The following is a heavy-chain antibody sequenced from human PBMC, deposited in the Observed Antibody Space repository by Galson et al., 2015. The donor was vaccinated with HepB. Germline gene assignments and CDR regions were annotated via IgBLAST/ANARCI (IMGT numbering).Heavy chain of an antibody. J-gene: IGHJ4*02. V-gene: IGHV1-46*01. CDR1: GYTFTNYY. CDR2: INPSGGGT. Sequence: SVKVSCKASGYTFTNYYMHWVRQAPGQGLEWMGIINPSGGGTTYAQKFQGRVTMTRDTSTSTVYMELNSLTSEDTAVYYCASNGVAGSIDYWGQGTLVTVSS. CDR3: ASNGVAGSIDY. D-gene: IGHD2-8*01.